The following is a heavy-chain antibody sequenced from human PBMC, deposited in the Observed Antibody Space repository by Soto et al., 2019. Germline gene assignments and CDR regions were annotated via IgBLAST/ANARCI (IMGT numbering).Heavy chain of an antibody. CDR1: GGTFSSYA. CDR2: IIPIFGTA. J-gene: IGHJ4*02. Sequence: QVQLVQSGAEVKKPGSSVKVSCKASGGTFSSYAISWVRQAPGQGLEWMGGIIPIFGTANYAQKFQGRVTITADESAGTAYMELSSLRSEDTAVYYCARAWGWGVEMATIFYWGQGTLVTVSS. CDR3: ARAWGWGVEMATIFY. V-gene: IGHV1-69*01. D-gene: IGHD5-12*01.